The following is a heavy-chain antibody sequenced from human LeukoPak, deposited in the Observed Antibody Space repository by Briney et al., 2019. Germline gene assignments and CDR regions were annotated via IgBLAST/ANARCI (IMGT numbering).Heavy chain of an antibody. CDR3: AKKVSAGLPPSLDF. CDR2: ISGSGDST. D-gene: IGHD6-19*01. Sequence: GGSLRLSCAASGFTFSYYDMNWVRQAPGKGLEWVSAISGSGDSTYYADSVKGRFTISRDNSKNTLFLQMNSLRAEDTAAYYCAKKVSAGLPPSLDFWGQGTLVTVSS. J-gene: IGHJ4*02. V-gene: IGHV3-23*01. CDR1: GFTFSYYD.